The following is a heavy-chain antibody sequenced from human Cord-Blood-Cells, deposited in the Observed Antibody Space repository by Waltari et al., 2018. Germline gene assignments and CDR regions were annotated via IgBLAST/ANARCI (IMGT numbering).Heavy chain of an antibody. CDR3: ARGGDYDFWSGYYNWFDP. CDR1: GGSISSSSYY. CDR2: IYYSGST. V-gene: IGHV4-39*01. Sequence: QLQLQESGPGLVKPSETLSLTCTVSGGSISSSSYYWGWLRQPPGKGLEWIGSIYYSGSTYYNPSLKSRVTISVDTSKNQFSLKLSSVTAADTAVYYCARGGDYDFWSGYYNWFDPWGQGTLVTVSS. J-gene: IGHJ5*02. D-gene: IGHD3-3*01.